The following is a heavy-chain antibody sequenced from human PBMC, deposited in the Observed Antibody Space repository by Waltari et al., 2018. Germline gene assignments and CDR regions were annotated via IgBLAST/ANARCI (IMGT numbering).Heavy chain of an antibody. J-gene: IGHJ4*02. V-gene: IGHV4-39*07. CDR3: ARDSSGWFRELSADY. D-gene: IGHD3-10*01. CDR1: GGSISSRSYY. Sequence: QLQLQESGPGLVKPSETLSLTCTVSGGSISSRSYYWGWIRQPPGKGLEWIGSIYYSGSTYYNPSLKSRVTISVDTSKNQFSLKLSSVTAADTAVYYCARDSSGWFRELSADYWGQGTLVTVSS. CDR2: IYYSGST.